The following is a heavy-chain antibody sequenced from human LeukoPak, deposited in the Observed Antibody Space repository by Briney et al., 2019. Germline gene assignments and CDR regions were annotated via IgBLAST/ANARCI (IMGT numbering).Heavy chain of an antibody. CDR2: ISAYNGNT. V-gene: IGHV1-18*01. D-gene: IGHD3-3*01. J-gene: IGHJ5*02. CDR1: GYTFTSYG. Sequence: ASVKVSCKASGYTFTSYGISWVRQAPGQGLEWMGWISAYNGNTSYAQKLQGRVTMTTDTSTSTAYMELRSLRSDDTAVYYCARDQDYDFWSGYGWFDPWGQGTLVTVSS. CDR3: ARDQDYDFWSGYGWFDP.